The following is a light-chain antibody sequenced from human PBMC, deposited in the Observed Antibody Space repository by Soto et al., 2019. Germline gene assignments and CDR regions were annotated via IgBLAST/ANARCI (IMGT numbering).Light chain of an antibody. V-gene: IGKV3-11*01. Sequence: EIVLTQSPATLSLSPGERATLSCRAGQSLNIYLAWYQQKPGQAPRLLIYDASIRATGIQARFSGSGSGTDFTLTISSLEPEDFAVYYCQQRYSWPLTFGGGTKVEIK. CDR1: QSLNIY. J-gene: IGKJ4*01. CDR3: QQRYSWPLT. CDR2: DAS.